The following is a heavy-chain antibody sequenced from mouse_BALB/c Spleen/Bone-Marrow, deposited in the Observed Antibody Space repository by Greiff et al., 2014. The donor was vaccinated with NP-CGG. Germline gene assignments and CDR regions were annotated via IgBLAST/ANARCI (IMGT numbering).Heavy chain of an antibody. CDR1: GYSITSAFA. V-gene: IGHV3-2*02. CDR2: ISSSGIT. D-gene: IGHD3-1*01. CDR3: ARSGNFFDY. Sequence: EVQGVESGPGLVRPSQSLSLTCTVTGYSITSAFAWNWIRQFPGINLEWIGCISSSGITSYNPSLKSRISITRDASKNQFFLQLNSVTTEDTATYYCARSGNFFDYWGQGTTLTVSS. J-gene: IGHJ2*01.